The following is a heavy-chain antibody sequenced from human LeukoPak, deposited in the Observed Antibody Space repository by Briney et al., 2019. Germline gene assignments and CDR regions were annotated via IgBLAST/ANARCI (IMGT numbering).Heavy chain of an antibody. CDR3: AKSPRGYTYGHTEYYFDF. D-gene: IGHD5-18*01. J-gene: IGHJ4*02. CDR1: GFTFSSYA. Sequence: GGSLRLSCAASGFTFSSYAMSWVRQAPGKGLEWVSAISDNGVGTYYADSVKGRFTIPRDNSKNTLYLQMNSLRAEDTAVYYCAKSPRGYTYGHTEYYFDFWGQGTLVTVSS. CDR2: ISDNGVGT. V-gene: IGHV3-23*01.